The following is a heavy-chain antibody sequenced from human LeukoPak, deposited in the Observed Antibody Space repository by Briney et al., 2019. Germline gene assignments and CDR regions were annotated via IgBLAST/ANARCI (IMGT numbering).Heavy chain of an antibody. CDR3: ARGPPPDFDC. CDR2: IYSSGST. J-gene: IGHJ4*02. V-gene: IGHV4-4*07. Sequence: SETLSLTCSVSGGSISTYYWSWIRQPAGKGLEWIGRIYSSGSTDYNPSLKSRVTMSVDTSKNRFSLNLRSVTAADTAVYYCARGPPPDFDCWGQGTLVTVSS. CDR1: GGSISTYY.